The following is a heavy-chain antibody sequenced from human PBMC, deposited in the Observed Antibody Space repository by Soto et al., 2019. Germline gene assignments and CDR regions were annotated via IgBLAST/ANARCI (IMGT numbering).Heavy chain of an antibody. CDR1: GYSFTSDW. CDR3: ARNAIVVYGMDV. CDR2: IDPSDSYT. J-gene: IGHJ6*02. V-gene: IGHV5-10-1*01. D-gene: IGHD2-15*01. Sequence: GESLKISCKGSGYSFTSDWISWVRQMPGKGLEWMGRIDPSDSYTNYSPSFQGHVTISADKSISTAYLQWSSLKASDTAMYYCARNAIVVYGMDVWGQGTTATVSS.